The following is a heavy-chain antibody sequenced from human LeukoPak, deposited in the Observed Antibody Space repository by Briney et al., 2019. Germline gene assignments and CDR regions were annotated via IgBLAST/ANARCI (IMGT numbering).Heavy chain of an antibody. Sequence: ASVKVSCKSSGYTFSIHGISWVRQAPGQGLEWLGYISAYNGNTNYAQKVQGRITMTTDTSTSTAYMEMRSLRSDDTAVYYCARDCSGSSCYWIHWGQGTLVTVSS. V-gene: IGHV1-18*01. CDR3: ARDCSGSSCYWIH. CDR2: ISAYNGNT. J-gene: IGHJ4*02. CDR1: GYTFSIHG. D-gene: IGHD2-15*01.